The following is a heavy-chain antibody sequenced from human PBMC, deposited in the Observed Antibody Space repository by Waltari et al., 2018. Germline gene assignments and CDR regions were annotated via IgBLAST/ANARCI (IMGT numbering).Heavy chain of an antibody. D-gene: IGHD3-9*01. J-gene: IGHJ4*02. CDR1: GYSISSGYY. Sequence: QVQLQESGPGLVKPSETLSLTCAVSGYSISSGYYWGWVRQPPGKGLEWIGSIYHSGNTYYNASRKSRVTISVGTSKNQFSLRLSSVTAADTAVYYCARGDIPDYWGQGTLVTVSS. V-gene: IGHV4-38-2*01. CDR3: ARGDIPDY. CDR2: IYHSGNT.